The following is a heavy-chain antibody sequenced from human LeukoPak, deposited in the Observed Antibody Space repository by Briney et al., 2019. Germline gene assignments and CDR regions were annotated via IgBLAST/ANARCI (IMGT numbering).Heavy chain of an antibody. CDR2: ISSSGSTI. J-gene: IGHJ6*04. D-gene: IGHD3-9*01. CDR3: ARDYLDYDILTGYNYYYGMDV. Sequence: GRSLRLSCAASGFTFSSYEMNWVRQAPGKGLEWVSYISSSGSTIYYADSVKGRFTISRDNAKNSLYLQMNSLRAEDTAVYYCARDYLDYDILTGYNYYYGMDVWGKGTTVTVSS. CDR1: GFTFSSYE. V-gene: IGHV3-48*03.